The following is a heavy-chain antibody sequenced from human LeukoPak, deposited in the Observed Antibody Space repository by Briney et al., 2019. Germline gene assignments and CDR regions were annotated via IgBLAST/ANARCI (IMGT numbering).Heavy chain of an antibody. CDR1: GFTFGDYL. CDR2: ISGGTT. Sequence: PGGSLRLSCTASGFTFGDYLMSGFRQAPGKGLEWIGFISGGTTEYAASVKGRFTISRDDSTSIAYLQMNSLTTEDTAVYYCSRGSGWLSVYWGQGTLVTVSS. CDR3: SRGSGWLSVY. D-gene: IGHD6-19*01. J-gene: IGHJ4*02. V-gene: IGHV3-49*03.